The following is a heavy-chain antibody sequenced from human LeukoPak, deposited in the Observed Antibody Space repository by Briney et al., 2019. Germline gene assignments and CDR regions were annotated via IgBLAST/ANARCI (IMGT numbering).Heavy chain of an antibody. CDR2: IYYSGST. CDR1: GGSISSSSYY. Sequence: SETLSLTCTVSGGSISSSSYYWGWIRQPPGKGLEWIGSIYYSGSTYYNPSLKSRVTISVDTSKNQFSLKLSSVTAADTAVYYCARTPWFDPWAREPWSPSPQ. V-gene: IGHV4-39*07. CDR3: ARTPWFDP. J-gene: IGHJ5*02.